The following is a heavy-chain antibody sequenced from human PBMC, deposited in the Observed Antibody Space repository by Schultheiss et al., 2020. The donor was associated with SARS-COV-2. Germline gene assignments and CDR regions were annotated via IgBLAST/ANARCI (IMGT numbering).Heavy chain of an antibody. D-gene: IGHD2-2*01. V-gene: IGHV4-59*12. Sequence: SETLSLTCTVSGGSIRSYYWSWIRQPPGKGLEWIGDIYYSGSTNYNPSLKSRVTISVDTSKNQFSLKLSSVTAADTAVYYCAREGELLEDQLLFPFDIWGQGTMVTVSS. CDR2: IYYSGST. CDR1: GGSIRSYY. J-gene: IGHJ3*02. CDR3: AREGELLEDQLLFPFDI.